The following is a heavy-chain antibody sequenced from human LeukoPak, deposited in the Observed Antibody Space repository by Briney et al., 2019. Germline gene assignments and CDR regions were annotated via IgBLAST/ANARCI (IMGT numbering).Heavy chain of an antibody. Sequence: SETLSLTCTVSGGSISSYYWSWIRQPPGKGLEWIGDIYYSGSTNYNPSLKSRVTISVDTSKNQFSLKLSSVTAADTAVYYCASTYSSSWYGGDWFDPWGQGTLVTVSS. V-gene: IGHV4-59*08. CDR1: GGSISSYY. CDR3: ASTYSSSWYGGDWFDP. J-gene: IGHJ5*02. CDR2: IYYSGST. D-gene: IGHD6-13*01.